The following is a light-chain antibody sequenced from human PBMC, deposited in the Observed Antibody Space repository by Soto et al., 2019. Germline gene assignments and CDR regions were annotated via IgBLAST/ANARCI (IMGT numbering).Light chain of an antibody. V-gene: IGKV3-20*01. Sequence: EIVLTQSPGTLSLSPGERATLSCRASQSVSSNFLAWYQPKPGQPPRLLMYGASSRATSIPDRFSGSGSGTDFTLTISRLEPEDFAVYYCQHYGPPRYTFGQGTKLEIK. CDR3: QHYGPPRYT. CDR1: QSVSSNF. CDR2: GAS. J-gene: IGKJ2*01.